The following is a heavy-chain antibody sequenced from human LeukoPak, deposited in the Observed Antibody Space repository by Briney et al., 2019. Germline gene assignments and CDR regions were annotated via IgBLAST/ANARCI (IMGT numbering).Heavy chain of an antibody. CDR2: IVVGSGNT. D-gene: IGHD3-3*01. CDR1: GFTFTSSA. J-gene: IGHJ4*02. Sequence: ASVKVSCKASGFTFTSSAMQWLRQARGQRLEWIGWIVVGSGNTNYAQKFQERVTITRDMSTSTAYMELSSPRSEDTAVYYCAAAPITIFGVAPIDYWGQGTLVTVSS. V-gene: IGHV1-58*02. CDR3: AAAPITIFGVAPIDY.